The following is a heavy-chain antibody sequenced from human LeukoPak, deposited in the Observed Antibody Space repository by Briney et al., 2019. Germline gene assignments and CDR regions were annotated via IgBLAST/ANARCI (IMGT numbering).Heavy chain of an antibody. V-gene: IGHV3-64*01. Sequence: GGSLRLSCAASGFTFSDYAMHWVRQAPGKELEYVSAISSNGGSIHYANSVKGRFTISRDNSKNTLYLQMDSLRAEDMAVYYCARDTCGCGSGWHLYWYFDLWGRGALVTVSS. CDR3: ARDTCGCGSGWHLYWYFDL. D-gene: IGHD6-19*01. CDR2: ISSNGGSI. J-gene: IGHJ2*01. CDR1: GFTFSDYA.